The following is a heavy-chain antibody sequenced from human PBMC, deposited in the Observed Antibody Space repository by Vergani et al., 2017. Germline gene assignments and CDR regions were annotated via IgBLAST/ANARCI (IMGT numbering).Heavy chain of an antibody. V-gene: IGHV3-33*01. D-gene: IGHD2-2*02. CDR3: AREYCSSTSSYKYIGITSGYYYYYYGMDV. J-gene: IGHJ6*02. Sequence: QVQLVESGGGVVQPGRSLRLSCAASGFTFSSYGMHWVRQAPGKGLEWVAVIWYDGSNKYYADSVKGRFTISRDNSKNTLYLQMNSLRAEDTAVYYCAREYCSSTSSYKYIGITSGYYYYYYGMDVWGQGTTVTVSS. CDR1: GFTFSSYG. CDR2: IWYDGSNK.